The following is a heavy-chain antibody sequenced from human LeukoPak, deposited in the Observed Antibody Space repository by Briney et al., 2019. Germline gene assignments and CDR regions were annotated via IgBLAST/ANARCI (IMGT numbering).Heavy chain of an antibody. D-gene: IGHD6-19*01. CDR2: INRDGSKK. CDR1: GFTFSSYW. Sequence: GGSLRLSCAASGFTFSSYWMNWVRQAPGKGLEWVANINRDGSKKYYVDSVKGRFTISRDNAKNSLYLQMNSLRAEDAAVYYCARRIAGDGSHAFDIWGQGTMVTVSS. V-gene: IGHV3-7*01. J-gene: IGHJ3*02. CDR3: ARRIAGDGSHAFDI.